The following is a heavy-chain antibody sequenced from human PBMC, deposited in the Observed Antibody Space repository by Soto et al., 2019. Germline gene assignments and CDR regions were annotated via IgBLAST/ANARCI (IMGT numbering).Heavy chain of an antibody. V-gene: IGHV4-34*01. J-gene: IGHJ6*02. D-gene: IGHD4-17*01. CDR1: GGSFSGYY. CDR2: INHSGST. Sequence: QVQLQQWGAGLLKPSETLSLTCAVYGGSFSGYYWSWIRQPPGKGLEWIGEINHSGSTNYNPSLMSRVTISVDTSKNQFSLKLSSVTAADTAVYYCARVIYGDYPYYYYYGMDVWGQGTTVTVSS. CDR3: ARVIYGDYPYYYYYGMDV.